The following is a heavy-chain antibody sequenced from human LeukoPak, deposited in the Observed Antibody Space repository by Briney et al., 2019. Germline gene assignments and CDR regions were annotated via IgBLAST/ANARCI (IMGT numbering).Heavy chain of an antibody. CDR2: IKEDGSKI. Sequence: PGGSLRLSCAASEFTFSNYWMSWVRQAPGKGLEWVANIKEDGSKIYYVDSVKGRFTISRDNSRNTLYLQMNSLRAEDTAVYYCAKKKNWGLYAFDIWGQGTMVTVSS. CDR1: EFTFSNYW. V-gene: IGHV3-7*03. J-gene: IGHJ3*02. D-gene: IGHD7-27*01. CDR3: AKKKNWGLYAFDI.